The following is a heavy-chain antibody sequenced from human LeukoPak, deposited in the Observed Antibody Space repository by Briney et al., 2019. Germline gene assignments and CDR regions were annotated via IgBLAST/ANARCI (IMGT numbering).Heavy chain of an antibody. Sequence: GGSLRLSCAASGFTFSSYEMNWVRQAPGKGLEWVSYISSSGSTIYYADSVKGRFTISRDNAKNSLYLQMNSLRAEDTAVYYCARVLMSTRDHCTNGVCYSDIRLDWFDPWGQGTLVTVSS. D-gene: IGHD2-8*01. CDR2: ISSSGSTI. CDR3: ARVLMSTRDHCTNGVCYSDIRLDWFDP. CDR1: GFTFSSYE. V-gene: IGHV3-48*03. J-gene: IGHJ5*02.